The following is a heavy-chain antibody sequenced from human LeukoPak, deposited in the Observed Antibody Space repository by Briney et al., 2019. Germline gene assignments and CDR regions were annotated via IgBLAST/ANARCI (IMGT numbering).Heavy chain of an antibody. V-gene: IGHV1-18*01. CDR3: ARAGGWAREDYKGDAFDI. J-gene: IGHJ3*02. CDR1: GYTFTNFG. D-gene: IGHD6-19*01. Sequence: ASVKVSCKASGYTFTNFGISWVRQAPGQGLEWMGWISTYNGNSNYAHKLQDRVTMTTDTSTTTAYMDLRSLRSDDTAVYYCARAGGWAREDYKGDAFDIWGQGTLVTVS. CDR2: ISTYNGNS.